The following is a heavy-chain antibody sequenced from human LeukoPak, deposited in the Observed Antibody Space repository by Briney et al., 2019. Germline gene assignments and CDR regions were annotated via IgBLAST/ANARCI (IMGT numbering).Heavy chain of an antibody. J-gene: IGHJ4*02. D-gene: IGHD3-10*01. Sequence: GSLRLSCAASGFTFSSYWMHWIRQPPGKGLEWIGYIYYSGSTNYNPSLKSRVAISVDTSKIQFSLKLSSVTAADTAVYYCARGVGGSGSYYGVDYWGQGTLVTVSS. CDR3: ARGVGGSGSYYGVDY. V-gene: IGHV4-59*01. CDR1: GFTFSSYW. CDR2: IYYSGST.